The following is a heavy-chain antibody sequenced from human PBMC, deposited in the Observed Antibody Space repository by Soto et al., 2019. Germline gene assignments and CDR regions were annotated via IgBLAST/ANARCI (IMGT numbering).Heavy chain of an antibody. CDR3: ARESSGYSSYFDY. J-gene: IGHJ4*02. CDR2: INRDGSST. D-gene: IGHD5-12*01. V-gene: IGHV3-74*01. CDR1: GFTVSSNY. Sequence: GGSLRLSCAASGFTVSSNYMSWVRQAPGKGLEWVSRINRDGSSTNYADSVKGRFTISRDNAKNTLYLQMDSLRAEDTAVYYCARESSGYSSYFDYWGQGTLVTVSS.